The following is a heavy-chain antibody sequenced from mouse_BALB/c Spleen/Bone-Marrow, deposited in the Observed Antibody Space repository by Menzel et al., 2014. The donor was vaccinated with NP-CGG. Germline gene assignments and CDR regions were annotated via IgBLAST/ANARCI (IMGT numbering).Heavy chain of an antibody. Sequence: VVKTGASVKISCKASGYSFTGYYMHWVKQSHGKSLEWIGYISCYNGATSYNQKFKGKATFTVDTSSSAAYMQFNSLTSEDSAVYHCARGGMITSQAWFAYWGQGTLVTVSA. CDR2: ISCYNGAT. CDR1: GYSFTGYY. CDR3: ARGGMITSQAWFAY. J-gene: IGHJ3*01. V-gene: IGHV1S34*01. D-gene: IGHD2-4*01.